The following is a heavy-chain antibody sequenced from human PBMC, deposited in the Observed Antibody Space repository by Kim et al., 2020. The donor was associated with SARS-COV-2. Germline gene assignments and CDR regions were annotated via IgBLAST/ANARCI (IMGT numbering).Heavy chain of an antibody. D-gene: IGHD1-26*01. CDR1: GGSVSNYY. CDR3: ARGGGSPDY. J-gene: IGHJ4*02. CDR2: IYYSGST. V-gene: IGHV4-59*02. Sequence: SETLSLTCTVSGGSVSNYYWSWIRQPPGKGLEWIGYIYYSGSTNYNPSLKSRVTISVDTSKNQFSLKLSSVTTADTAVYYCARGGGSPDYWGQGILVTVSS.